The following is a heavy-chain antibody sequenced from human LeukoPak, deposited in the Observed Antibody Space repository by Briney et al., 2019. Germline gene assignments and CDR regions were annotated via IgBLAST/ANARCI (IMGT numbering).Heavy chain of an antibody. CDR2: IKQDGSEK. CDR3: ARMVRGVTFDY. CDR1: GCTFSSYW. V-gene: IGHV3-7*03. Sequence: GGSLRLSCAASGCTFSSYWMSWVRQAPGKGLEWVANIKQDGSEKYYVDSVKGRFTISRDNAKNSLYLQMNSLRAEDTAVYYCARMVRGVTFDYWGQGSLVTVSS. J-gene: IGHJ4*02. D-gene: IGHD3-10*01.